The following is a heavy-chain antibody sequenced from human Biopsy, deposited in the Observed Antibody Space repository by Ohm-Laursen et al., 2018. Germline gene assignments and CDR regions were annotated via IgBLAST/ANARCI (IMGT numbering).Heavy chain of an antibody. CDR1: GGSIISYY. CDR3: ARTPRDSFWSGSYKRGLWFDP. D-gene: IGHD3-3*01. Sequence: PSDTLSLTCSVSGGSIISYYWTWIRQPPGKGLERIGHVYNGGINNYSPPLKSRVTISKDTSKNQFSLQVNSVTAADTAVYYCARTPRDSFWSGSYKRGLWFDPWGQGTLVIVSS. J-gene: IGHJ5*02. V-gene: IGHV4-59*07. CDR2: VYNGGIN.